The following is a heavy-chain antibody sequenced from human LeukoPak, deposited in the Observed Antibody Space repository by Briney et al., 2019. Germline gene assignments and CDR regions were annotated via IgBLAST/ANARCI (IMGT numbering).Heavy chain of an antibody. Sequence: PGGSLRLSCAASGFTFSSYAMSWVRQAPGKGLEWVSAISGSGGSTYYADSVKGRFTISRDNSKNTLYLQMNSLRAEDTAVYYCAKDQGGYSYGQPSGDYWGQGTLVTVSS. J-gene: IGHJ4*02. V-gene: IGHV3-23*01. CDR1: GFTFSSYA. CDR2: ISGSGGST. CDR3: AKDQGGYSYGQPSGDY. D-gene: IGHD5-18*01.